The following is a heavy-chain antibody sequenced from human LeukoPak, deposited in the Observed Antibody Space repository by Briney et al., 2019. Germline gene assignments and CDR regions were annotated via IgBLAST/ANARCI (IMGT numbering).Heavy chain of an antibody. J-gene: IGHJ4*02. CDR3: ARDEEQWLIPDY. CDR1: GFTFSDYY. V-gene: IGHV3-11*01. D-gene: IGHD6-19*01. CDR2: ISSSGSTT. Sequence: GGSLRLSCAASGFTFSDYYMSWIRQAPGKGLEWVSYISSSGSTTYYADSVKGRFTISRDNAKNSLYLQMNSLRAEDTAVYYCARDEEQWLIPDYWGQGTLVTVSS.